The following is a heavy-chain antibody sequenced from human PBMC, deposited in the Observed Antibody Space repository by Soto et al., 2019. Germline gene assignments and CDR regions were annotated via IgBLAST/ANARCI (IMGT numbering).Heavy chain of an antibody. J-gene: IGHJ4*02. CDR2: MSGSGDDA. V-gene: IGHV3-23*01. Sequence: GGSLRLSCAASGFTFSSYAMHWVRQAPGKGLEWVSVMSGSGDDAYYADSVKGRFTISRDNSKNMLYLQMNSLRAEDTAVYFCAKKVTIYAVDPADYWGQGTQVTVSS. CDR3: AKKVTIYAVDPADY. D-gene: IGHD3-3*01. CDR1: GFTFSSYA.